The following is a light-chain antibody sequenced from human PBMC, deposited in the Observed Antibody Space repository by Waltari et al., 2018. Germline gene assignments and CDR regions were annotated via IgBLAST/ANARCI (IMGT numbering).Light chain of an antibody. CDR3: ATWDHSLGTWV. J-gene: IGLJ3*02. CDR2: DDN. Sequence: QSVLTQSPSVSAAPGQKLTISCSGSSSNIGNAHVSWYQHRPGAAPQVVIHDDNKRPSGIPDRFSASKSGTSATLGITGLQTGDEADYYCATWDHSLGTWVFGGGTKLTVL. CDR1: SSNIGNAH. V-gene: IGLV1-51*01.